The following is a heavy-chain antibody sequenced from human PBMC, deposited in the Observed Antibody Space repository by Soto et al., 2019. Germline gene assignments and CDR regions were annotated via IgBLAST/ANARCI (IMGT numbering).Heavy chain of an antibody. CDR1: GFTFSSYA. J-gene: IGHJ4*02. V-gene: IGHV3-23*01. CDR3: AKKRVSRYCTNGVCRTHEDYFAY. D-gene: IGHD2-8*01. Sequence: PGGSLRLSCAASGFTFSSYAMSWVRQAPGKGLEWVSAISGSGGSTYYADSVKGRLTISRDNSKNTLYLQMNSLRAEDTAVYYCAKKRVSRYCTNGVCRTHEDYFAYWGQGTLVTVSS. CDR2: ISGSGGST.